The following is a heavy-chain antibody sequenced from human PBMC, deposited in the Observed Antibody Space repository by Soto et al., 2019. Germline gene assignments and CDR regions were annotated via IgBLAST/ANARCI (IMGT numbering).Heavy chain of an antibody. V-gene: IGHV4-30-2*01. D-gene: IGHD7-27*01. CDR2: IYHSGST. CDR3: ARVSPNRNFDY. Sequence: PSETLSLTCAVSGGSISSGGYSWSWIRQPPGKGLEWIGYIYHSGSTYYNPSLKSRVTISVDRSKNQFSLKLSSETAADTAVYYCARVSPNRNFDYWGQGTLVTVSS. CDR1: GGSISSGGYS. J-gene: IGHJ4*02.